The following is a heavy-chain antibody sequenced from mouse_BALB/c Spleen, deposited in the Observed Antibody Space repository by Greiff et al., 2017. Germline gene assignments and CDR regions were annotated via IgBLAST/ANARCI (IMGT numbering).Heavy chain of an antibody. J-gene: IGHJ3*01. CDR2: IDPETGGT. D-gene: IGHD2-1*01. CDR3: TRVRTTVYALAY. Sequence: QVQLKESGAELVRPGASVTLSCKASGYTFTDYEMHWVKQTPVHGLEWIGAIDPETGGTAYNQKFKGKATLTADKSSSTAYMELRSLTSEDSAVYYCTRVRTTVYALAYWGQGTLVTVSA. CDR1: GYTFTDYE. V-gene: IGHV1-15*01.